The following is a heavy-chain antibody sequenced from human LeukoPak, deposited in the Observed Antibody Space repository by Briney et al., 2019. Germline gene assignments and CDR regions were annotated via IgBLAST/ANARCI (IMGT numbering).Heavy chain of an antibody. CDR2: IYHSGST. V-gene: IGHV4-30-2*01. D-gene: IGHD3-10*01. CDR3: ARADPMVRGVHFDY. CDR1: GGSISSGGYS. Sequence: KPSQTLSLTCAVSGGSISSGGYSWSWIRQPPGKGLEWIGYIYHSGSTYYNPSLKSRVTISVDRSKNQFPLKLSSVTAADTAVYYCARADPMVRGVHFDYWGQGTLVTVSS. J-gene: IGHJ4*02.